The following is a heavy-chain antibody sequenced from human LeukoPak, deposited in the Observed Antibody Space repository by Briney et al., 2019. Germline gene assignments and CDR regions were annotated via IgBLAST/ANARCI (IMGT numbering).Heavy chain of an antibody. Sequence: SETLSLTCTVSGGSISSGGYYWSWIRQHPGKGLEWIGYIYYSGSTYYNPSLKSRVTISVDTSKNQFSLKLSSVTAADTAVYYCARDGGQEQLEYYFDYWGQGTLVTVSS. V-gene: IGHV4-61*08. CDR3: ARDGGQEQLEYYFDY. J-gene: IGHJ4*02. D-gene: IGHD6-13*01. CDR2: IYYSGST. CDR1: GGSISSGGYY.